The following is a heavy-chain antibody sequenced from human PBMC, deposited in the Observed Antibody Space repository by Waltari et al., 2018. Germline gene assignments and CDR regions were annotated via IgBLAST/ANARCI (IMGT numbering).Heavy chain of an antibody. J-gene: IGHJ6*02. D-gene: IGHD1-26*01. CDR3: ARHPVYWDQGHNYGLDV. CDR1: GYNFTTYW. V-gene: IGHV5-10-1*03. CDR2: IDPNDSYN. Sequence: EVQLVQSGAEVKKPGESLRISCKGSGYNFTTYWIIWVRQMPGKGLEWMGRIDPNDSYNNYSPSFQGHVTISGDKSINTAYLQWSRLRASDTAIYYCARHPVYWDQGHNYGLDVWGQGTTVTVSS.